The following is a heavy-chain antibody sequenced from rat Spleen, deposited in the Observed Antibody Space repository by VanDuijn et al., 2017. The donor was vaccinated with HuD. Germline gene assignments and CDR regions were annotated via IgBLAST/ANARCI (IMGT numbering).Heavy chain of an antibody. J-gene: IGHJ1*01. Sequence: EVQLVESGGGLVQPGRSLKLSCAASGFTFSNYDMAWVRQAPTKGLEWVATISYDGSSTYYSDSVKGRFTISRDNANSTLYLQMNSLRSEDTATYYCTREETLYWYFDFWGPGTMVTVSS. CDR3: TREETLYWYFDF. D-gene: IGHD3-4*01. V-gene: IGHV5-29*01. CDR2: ISYDGSST. CDR1: GFTFSNYD.